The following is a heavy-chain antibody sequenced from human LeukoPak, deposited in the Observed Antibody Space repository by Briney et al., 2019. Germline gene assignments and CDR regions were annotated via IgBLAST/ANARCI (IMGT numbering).Heavy chain of an antibody. J-gene: IGHJ4*02. Sequence: PGGSLRLSCTASGFTFDDYAMHWVRHPPGKGLEWVSVISWDGGSTYYVDSVQGRFTISRDNSKNSLFLQMNSLRVEDTALYFCAKDGETYYYDSSGYFFDSWGQGTLVTVSS. CDR2: ISWDGGST. V-gene: IGHV3-43D*03. CDR1: GFTFDDYA. CDR3: AKDGETYYYDSSGYFFDS. D-gene: IGHD3-22*01.